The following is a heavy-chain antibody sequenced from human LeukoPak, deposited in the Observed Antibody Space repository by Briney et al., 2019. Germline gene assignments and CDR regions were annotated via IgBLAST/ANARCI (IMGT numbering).Heavy chain of an antibody. D-gene: IGHD5-18*01. CDR2: INPNSGGT. Sequence: ASVKVSCKASGYTFTSYGISWVRQAPGQGLEWMGWINPNSGGTNYAQKFQGRVTMTRDTSISTAYMELSRLRSDDTAVYYCARDTYSYGSDYWGQGTLVTVSP. CDR3: ARDTYSYGSDY. V-gene: IGHV1-2*02. CDR1: GYTFTSYG. J-gene: IGHJ4*02.